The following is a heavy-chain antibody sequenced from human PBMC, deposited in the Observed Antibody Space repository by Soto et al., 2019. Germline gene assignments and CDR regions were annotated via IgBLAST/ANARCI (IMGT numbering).Heavy chain of an antibody. CDR2: IYWDDAE. D-gene: IGHD2-15*01. J-gene: IGHJ3*01. V-gene: IGHV2-5*04. CDR3: VRKKNYCSGGTCYNDSFDF. Sequence: QITLKESGPTLVKPTQTLTLTCTFSGFSLSTSGVGVGWIRQPPGKALEWLALIYWDDAERYRASLKSRLTITKDTSKNQVVLTMTNMDPVDTGTYYCVRKKNYCSGGTCYNDSFDFWDQGTMVTVSS. CDR1: GFSLSTSGVG.